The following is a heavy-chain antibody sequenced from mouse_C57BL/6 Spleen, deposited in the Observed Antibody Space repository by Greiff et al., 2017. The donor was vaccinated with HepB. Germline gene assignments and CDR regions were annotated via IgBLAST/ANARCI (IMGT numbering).Heavy chain of an antibody. Sequence: VKLQESGAELARPGASVKLSCKASGYTFTSYGISWVKQRTGQGLEWIGEIYPRSGNTYYNEKFKGKATLTADKSSSTAYMVLGSLTSEDSAVYFCARLITTVVATGDYWGQGTTLTVSS. CDR2: IYPRSGNT. D-gene: IGHD1-1*01. CDR1: GYTFTSYG. V-gene: IGHV1-81*01. J-gene: IGHJ2*01. CDR3: ARLITTVVATGDY.